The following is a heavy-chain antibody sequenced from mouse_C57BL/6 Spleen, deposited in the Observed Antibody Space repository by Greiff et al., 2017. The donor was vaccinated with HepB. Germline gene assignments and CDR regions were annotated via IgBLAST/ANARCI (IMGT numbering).Heavy chain of an antibody. Sequence: QLQQSGPELVKPGASVKISCKASGYSFTSYYIHWVKQRPGQGLEWIGWIYPGSGNTKYNEKFKGKATLTADTSSSTAYMQLSSLTSEDSAVYYCARDHYYGSSYWYFDVWGTGTTVTVSS. D-gene: IGHD1-1*01. V-gene: IGHV1-66*01. J-gene: IGHJ1*03. CDR2: IYPGSGNT. CDR1: GYSFTSYY. CDR3: ARDHYYGSSYWYFDV.